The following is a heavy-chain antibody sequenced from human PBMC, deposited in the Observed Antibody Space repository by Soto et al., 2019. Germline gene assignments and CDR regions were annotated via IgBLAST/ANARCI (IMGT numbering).Heavy chain of an antibody. D-gene: IGHD6-19*01. Sequence: QVQLVQSGAEVKKPGSSVKVSCKASGGTFSSYTISWVRQAPGQGLEWMGRIIPILGIANYAQKFQGRVTITADKSTSTAYMELSSLRSEDTAVYYCARWRNSSGWLPLDYWGQGTLVTVSS. CDR1: GGTFSSYT. J-gene: IGHJ4*02. CDR3: ARWRNSSGWLPLDY. CDR2: IIPILGIA. V-gene: IGHV1-69*02.